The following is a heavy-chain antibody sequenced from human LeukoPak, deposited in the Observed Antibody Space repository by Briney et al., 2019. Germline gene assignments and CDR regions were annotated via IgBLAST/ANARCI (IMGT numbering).Heavy chain of an antibody. V-gene: IGHV4-39*07. CDR3: ARPGLRVVTAPILY. CDR1: GGSISSSSYY. CDR2: IYYSGST. D-gene: IGHD2-21*02. J-gene: IGHJ4*02. Sequence: SETLSLTCTVSGGSISSSSYYWGWIRQPPGKGLEWIGSIYYSGSTYYNPSLKSRVTISVDTSKNQFSLKLSSVTAADTAVYYCARPGLRVVTAPILYWGQGTLVTVSS.